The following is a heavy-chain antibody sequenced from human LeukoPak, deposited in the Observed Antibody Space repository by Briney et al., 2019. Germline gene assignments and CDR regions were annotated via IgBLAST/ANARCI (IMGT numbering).Heavy chain of an antibody. Sequence: GGSLRLSCAASGFTFSSYAMSWVRQAPGKGLEWVSAISGSGGSTYYADSVKGRFTISRDNSKNTLYLQMNSLRAEDTAVYYCAKASYYDSSGYYLLFDYWGQGTLVTVSS. CDR2: ISGSGGST. CDR1: GFTFSSYA. J-gene: IGHJ4*02. V-gene: IGHV3-23*01. CDR3: AKASYYDSSGYYLLFDY. D-gene: IGHD3-22*01.